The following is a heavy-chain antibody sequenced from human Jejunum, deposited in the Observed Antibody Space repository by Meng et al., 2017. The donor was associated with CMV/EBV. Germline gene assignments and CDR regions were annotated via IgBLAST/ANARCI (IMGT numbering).Heavy chain of an antibody. Sequence: QLQLQEAAPGLVMTSESLSPPCTAAGGSVNRNTYYWGWIRQPPEKSLEWIGTIFDSGSDFYNPSLQSRVSVSIDMSRNQLSLSLSSVTAADTAVYYCVRDHGSSSWFFYWGQGTLVTVSS. D-gene: IGHD6-13*01. J-gene: IGHJ4*02. CDR1: GGSVNRNTYY. V-gene: IGHV4-39*07. CDR3: VRDHGSSSWFFY. CDR2: IFDSGSD.